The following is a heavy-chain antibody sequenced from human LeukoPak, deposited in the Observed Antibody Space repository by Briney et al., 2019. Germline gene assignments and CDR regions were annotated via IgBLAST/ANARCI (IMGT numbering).Heavy chain of an antibody. D-gene: IGHD3-22*01. Sequence: GGSLRLSCAASGFTFSSYAMSWVRQAPGKGLEWVAVISYDGSNKYYADSVKGRFTISRDNSKNTLYLQMNSLRAEDTAVYYCAREHSHYDSSGPLDYWGQGTLVTVSS. CDR1: GFTFSSYA. CDR2: ISYDGSNK. CDR3: AREHSHYDSSGPLDY. J-gene: IGHJ4*02. V-gene: IGHV3-30-3*01.